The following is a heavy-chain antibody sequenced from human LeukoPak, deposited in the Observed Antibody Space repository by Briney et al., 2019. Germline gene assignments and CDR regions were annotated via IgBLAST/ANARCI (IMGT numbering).Heavy chain of an antibody. Sequence: GGSLRLSCAASGFTFSSYAMSWVRQAPGKGLEWVSYISSSSSTIYYADSVKGRFTISRDNAKNSLYLQMNSLRAEDTAVYYCASPLSPLYDSNDYWGQGTLVTVSS. D-gene: IGHD3-3*01. CDR2: ISSSSSTI. CDR1: GFTFSSYA. V-gene: IGHV3-48*01. J-gene: IGHJ4*02. CDR3: ASPLSPLYDSNDY.